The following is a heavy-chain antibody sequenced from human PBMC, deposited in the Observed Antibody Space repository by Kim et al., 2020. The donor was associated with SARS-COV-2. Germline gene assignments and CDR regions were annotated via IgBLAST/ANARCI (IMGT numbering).Heavy chain of an antibody. CDR2: IIPILGIA. J-gene: IGHJ6*03. Sequence: SVKVSCKASGGTFSSYAISWVRQAPGQGLEWMGRIIPILGIANYAQKFQGRVTITADKSTSTAYMELSSLRSEDTAVYYCARVDRLEGYNNYYYYMDVWGKGTTVTVSS. CDR3: ARVDRLEGYNNYYYYMDV. V-gene: IGHV1-69*04. CDR1: GGTFSSYA. D-gene: IGHD1-1*01.